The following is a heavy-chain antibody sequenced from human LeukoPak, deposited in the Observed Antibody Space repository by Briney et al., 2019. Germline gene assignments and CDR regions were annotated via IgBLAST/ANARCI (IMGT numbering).Heavy chain of an antibody. J-gene: IGHJ4*02. CDR3: AKDSTRTYGDYYY. V-gene: IGHV3-23*01. Sequence: GGSLRLSCAASGFTFNTHSMSWVRQAPGKGLEWVSAVTNNGGSTYYADSVKGRFTISRDNSNNTLYLQMNSLRVDDTAVYYCAKDSTRTYGDYYYWGQGTLVTVSS. D-gene: IGHD4-17*01. CDR2: VTNNGGST. CDR1: GFTFNTHS.